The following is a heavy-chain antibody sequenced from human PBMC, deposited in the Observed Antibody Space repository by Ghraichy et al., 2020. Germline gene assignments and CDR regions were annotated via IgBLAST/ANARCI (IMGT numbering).Heavy chain of an antibody. Sequence: SETLSLTCTVSGGSISSGGYYWSWIRQHPGKGLEWIGYIYYSGSTYYNPSLKSLVTISVDTSKNQFSLKLSSVTAADTAGYYCARGKTDTRDAGNWFDPWGQGTLVTVSS. J-gene: IGHJ5*02. V-gene: IGHV4-31*01. CDR2: IYYSGST. D-gene: IGHD1-14*01. CDR1: GGSISSGGYY. CDR3: ARGKTDTRDAGNWFDP.